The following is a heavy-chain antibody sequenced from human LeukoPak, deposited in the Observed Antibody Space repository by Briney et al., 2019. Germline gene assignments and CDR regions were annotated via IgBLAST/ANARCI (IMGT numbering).Heavy chain of an antibody. CDR1: GFIFSSYS. CDR3: AREHVTIFGVVKDPLGY. CDR2: ISSGSNYI. D-gene: IGHD3-3*01. J-gene: IGHJ4*02. Sequence: GGSLRLSCAASGFIFSSYSMNWVRQAPGKGLEWVSSISSGSNYIYYADSVKGRFSISRDNSKNSLYLQMNGLRAEDTAVYYCAREHVTIFGVVKDPLGYWGQGTLVTVSS. V-gene: IGHV3-21*01.